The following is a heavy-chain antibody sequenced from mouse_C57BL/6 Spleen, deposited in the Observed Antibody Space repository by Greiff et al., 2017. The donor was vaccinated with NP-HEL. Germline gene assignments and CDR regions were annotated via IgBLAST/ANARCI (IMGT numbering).Heavy chain of an antibody. CDR2: ISNGGGST. V-gene: IGHV5-12*01. J-gene: IGHJ3*01. Sequence: EVQRVESGGGLVQPGGSLKLSCAASGFTFSDYYMYWVRQTPEKRLEWVAYISNGGGSTYYPDTVKGRFTISRDNAKNTLYLQMSRLKSEDTAMYYCASPAYWGQGTLVTVSA. CDR1: GFTFSDYY. CDR3: ASPAY.